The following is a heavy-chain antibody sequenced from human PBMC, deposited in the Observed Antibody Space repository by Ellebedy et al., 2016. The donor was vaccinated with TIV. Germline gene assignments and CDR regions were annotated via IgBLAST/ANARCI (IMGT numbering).Heavy chain of an antibody. CDR2: IHPYNGNT. CDR1: GYTFTSYG. CDR3: ARDGPWGYHWFDP. J-gene: IGHJ5*02. Sequence: AASVKVSCKASGYTFTSYGISWVRQAPGQGLEWIGWIHPYNGNTNYVQKLQDRVTMTTDTSTSTAYMELRSLRSDDAAVYYCARDGPWGYHWFDPWGQGTLVTVSS. V-gene: IGHV1-18*01. D-gene: IGHD3-16*02.